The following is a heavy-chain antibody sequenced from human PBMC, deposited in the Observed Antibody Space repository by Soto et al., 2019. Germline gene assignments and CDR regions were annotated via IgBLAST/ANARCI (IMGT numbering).Heavy chain of an antibody. D-gene: IGHD3-3*01. Sequence: PSETLSLTCAVYGGSFSGYYWSWIRQPPGKGLEWIGEINHSGSTNYNPSLKSRVTISVDTSKNQFSLKLSSVTAADTAVYYCARFVGWIGHYYYYYMDVWGKGTTVTVSS. J-gene: IGHJ6*03. CDR3: ARFVGWIGHYYYYYMDV. CDR1: GGSFSGYY. V-gene: IGHV4-34*01. CDR2: INHSGST.